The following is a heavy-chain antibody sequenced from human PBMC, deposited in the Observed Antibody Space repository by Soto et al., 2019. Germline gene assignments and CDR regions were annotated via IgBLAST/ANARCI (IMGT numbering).Heavy chain of an antibody. Sequence: SQALSITLAVSGYSIRRGYYWGWIRQPPGQGLEWIGSIYHSGSTYYNPSLKSRVTISVDTSKNQFSLKLSSVTAADTAVYYCARELRHYYDSSGYWTRDYWGQGTLVTGS. V-gene: IGHV4-38-2*02. D-gene: IGHD3-22*01. CDR1: GYSIRRGYY. CDR3: ARELRHYYDSSGYWTRDY. CDR2: IYHSGST. J-gene: IGHJ4*02.